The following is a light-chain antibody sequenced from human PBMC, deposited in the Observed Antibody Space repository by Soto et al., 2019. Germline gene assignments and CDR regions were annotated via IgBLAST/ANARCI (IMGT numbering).Light chain of an antibody. V-gene: IGKV3-15*01. CDR3: QQYNNWPPFT. CDR1: QSVGSS. CDR2: GAS. J-gene: IGKJ3*01. Sequence: EIVLTQSPATLSVSPGERAALSCRASQSVGSSLAWYQQRPGQAPRLLIYGASTRATGVPARFSGSGSGTEFTLTISSLQSEDFALYYCQQYNNWPPFTFGPGTKVDVK.